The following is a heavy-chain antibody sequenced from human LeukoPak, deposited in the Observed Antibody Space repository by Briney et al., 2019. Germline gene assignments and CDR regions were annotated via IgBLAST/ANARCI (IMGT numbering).Heavy chain of an antibody. J-gene: IGHJ4*02. D-gene: IGHD3-10*01. CDR2: INTYTGNS. CDR1: GYTFTFYP. Sequence: RASVNVSCKASGYTFTFYPMNWVRHAPGQGLEWMGWINTYTGNSMYAQGFTGRFVFSLDISVHTPYLQISSLNAEDTAVYYCAWNDEGVKICDSWGQGTLVSVS. CDR3: AWNDEGVKICDS. V-gene: IGHV7-4-1*02.